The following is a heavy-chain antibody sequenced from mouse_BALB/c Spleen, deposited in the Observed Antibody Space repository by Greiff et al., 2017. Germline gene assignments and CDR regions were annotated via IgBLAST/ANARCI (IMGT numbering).Heavy chain of an antibody. V-gene: IGHV1-14*01. CDR2: INPYNDGT. Sequence: EVQLQQSGPELVKPGASVKMSCKASGYTFTSYVMHWVKQKPGQGLEWIGYINPYNDGTKYNEKFKGKATLTSDKSSSTAYMELSSLTSEDSAVYYCARSRPYGNYVFYAMDYWGQGTSVTVSS. D-gene: IGHD2-1*01. CDR3: ARSRPYGNYVFYAMDY. J-gene: IGHJ4*01. CDR1: GYTFTSYV.